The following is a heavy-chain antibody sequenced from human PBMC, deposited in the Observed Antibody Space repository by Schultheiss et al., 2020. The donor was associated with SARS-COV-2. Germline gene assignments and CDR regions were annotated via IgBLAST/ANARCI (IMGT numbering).Heavy chain of an antibody. J-gene: IGHJ3*02. CDR1: GFTVSSNE. Sequence: GGSLRLSCAASGFTVSSNEMSWVRQAPGKGLEWVSAISGSGGSTYYADSVKGRFTISRDNSKNTLYLQMNSLRAEDTAVYYCANCNDILTGYYIEADAFDIWGQGTTVTVSS. CDR3: ANCNDILTGYYIEADAFDI. V-gene: IGHV3-23*01. D-gene: IGHD3-9*01. CDR2: ISGSGGST.